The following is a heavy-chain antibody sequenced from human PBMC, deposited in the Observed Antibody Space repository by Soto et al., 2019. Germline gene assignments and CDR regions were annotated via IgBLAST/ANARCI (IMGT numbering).Heavy chain of an antibody. CDR2: ISYDGSNK. CDR3: AKSSSGSLGGMDV. V-gene: IGHV3-30*18. Sequence: QVQLVESGGGVVQPGRSLRLSCAASGFTFSSYGMHWVRQAPGKGLEWVAVISYDGSNKYYADSVKGRFTISRDNSKNTLYLQMNSLRAEVTAVYYCAKSSSGSLGGMDVWGQGTTVTVSS. CDR1: GFTFSSYG. D-gene: IGHD6-19*01. J-gene: IGHJ6*02.